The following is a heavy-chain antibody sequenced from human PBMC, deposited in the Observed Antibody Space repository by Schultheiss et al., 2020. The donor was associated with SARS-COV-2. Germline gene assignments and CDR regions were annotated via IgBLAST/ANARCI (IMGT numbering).Heavy chain of an antibody. CDR3: TTAGTTVVTPEP. CDR1: GFTFSSYE. V-gene: IGHV3-15*01. D-gene: IGHD4-23*01. J-gene: IGHJ5*02. CDR2: IKSKTDGGTT. Sequence: GGSLRLSCAASGFTFSSYEMNWVRQAPGKGLEWVGRIKSKTDGGTTDYAAPVKGRFTISRDDSKNTLYLQMNSLKTEDTAVYYCTTAGTTVVTPEPWGQGTLVTVSS.